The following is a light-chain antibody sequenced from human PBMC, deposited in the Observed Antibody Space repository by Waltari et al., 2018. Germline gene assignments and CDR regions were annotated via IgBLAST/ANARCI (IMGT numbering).Light chain of an antibody. CDR2: AAS. CDR3: QKYDSVPFT. Sequence: DIQMTQSPSSLSASVGVRVTITCRASQGIGNYLAWYQQTPGKVPKLLIYAASTLQSGVPSRFRGSGSGTDFTLTISSLQPEDVATYYCQKYDSVPFTFGPGTKVDI. CDR1: QGIGNY. J-gene: IGKJ3*01. V-gene: IGKV1-27*01.